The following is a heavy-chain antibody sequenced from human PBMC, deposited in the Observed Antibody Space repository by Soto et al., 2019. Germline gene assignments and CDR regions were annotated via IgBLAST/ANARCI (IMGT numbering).Heavy chain of an antibody. CDR3: ARQGSRSSKSLHH. V-gene: IGHV1-2*02. D-gene: IGHD6-13*01. J-gene: IGHJ1*01. CDR2: LNPNSGGT. Sequence: SVKVSCKASGYSYTDSNMPWVPPAPAQGLEWVVGLNPNSGGTNYAQKFQGRVTMTRDTCITTAYMELTRLRSDDTAVYYCARQGSRSSKSLHHWG. CDR1: GYSYTDSN.